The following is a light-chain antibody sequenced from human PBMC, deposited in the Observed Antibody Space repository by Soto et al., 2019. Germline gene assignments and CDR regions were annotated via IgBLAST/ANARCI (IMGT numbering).Light chain of an antibody. CDR1: QSITYW. Sequence: DIQMTQSPSSLSASVGDRVTMTCRSSQSITYWLAWYQQKPGRAPKLLIYDVFNLQSGVASRFSGSGSETEFTLTISSLQPDDSATYYCQQYHSFSFTFGQGAKVDIK. CDR2: DVF. CDR3: QQYHSFSFT. V-gene: IGKV1-5*01. J-gene: IGKJ2*01.